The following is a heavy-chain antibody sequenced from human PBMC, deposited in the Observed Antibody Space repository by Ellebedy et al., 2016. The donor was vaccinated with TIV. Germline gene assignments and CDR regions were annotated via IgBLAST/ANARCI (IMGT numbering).Heavy chain of an antibody. CDR3: ASLCSSTSCYRANLDY. V-gene: IGHV4-39*07. Sequence: MPSETLSLTCTVSGGSITSNSYYWGWIRQPPGKGLEWIGSIYYSGSTYYNPSLTSRVTISLDTSKNQFSLELSSVTAAETAVYSCASLCSSTSCYRANLDYWGQGTLVTVSS. D-gene: IGHD2-2*02. CDR1: GGSITSNSYY. J-gene: IGHJ4*02. CDR2: IYYSGST.